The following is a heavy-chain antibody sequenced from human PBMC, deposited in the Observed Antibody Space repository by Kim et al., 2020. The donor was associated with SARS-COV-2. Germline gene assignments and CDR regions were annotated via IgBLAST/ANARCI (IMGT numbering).Heavy chain of an antibody. D-gene: IGHD3-16*01. CDR2: IYYSGST. Sequence: SETLSLTCTVSGGSISSYYWSWIRQPPGKGLEWIGYIYYSGSTNYNPSLKSRVTISVDTSKNQFSLKLSSVTAADTAVYYCARHDYPSAFDIWGQGTMVTVSS. J-gene: IGHJ3*02. V-gene: IGHV4-59*08. CDR3: ARHDYPSAFDI. CDR1: GGSISSYY.